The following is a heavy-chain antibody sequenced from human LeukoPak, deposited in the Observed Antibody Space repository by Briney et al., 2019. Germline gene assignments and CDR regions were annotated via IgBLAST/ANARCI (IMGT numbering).Heavy chain of an antibody. CDR2: ISVYNGNT. CDR1: GGTFSSYA. CDR3: ARGPMEVVVHDAFDI. J-gene: IGHJ3*02. D-gene: IGHD2-15*01. Sequence: GSSVKVSCKASGGTFSSYAISWVRQAPGQGLEWMGWISVYNGNTIYAQKFQDRVTMTTDTSTSTAYMELRSLTSDDTAVYYCARGPMEVVVHDAFDIWGQGTMVTVSS. V-gene: IGHV1-18*01.